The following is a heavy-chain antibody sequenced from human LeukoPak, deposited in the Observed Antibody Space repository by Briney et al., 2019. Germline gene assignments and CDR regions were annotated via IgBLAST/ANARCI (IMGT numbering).Heavy chain of an antibody. J-gene: IGHJ4*02. D-gene: IGHD5-24*01. V-gene: IGHV1-2*06. CDR1: GYTFIDYW. Sequence: GASVKVSCKASGYTFIDYWIHWVRQAPGQGLEWMGRININSGGINYAQKFQGRVTMTRATSISTAYMELSRLRFDDTAVYYCAREVGKDGYNLDDYWGQGTLVTVSS. CDR2: ININSGGI. CDR3: AREVGKDGYNLDDY.